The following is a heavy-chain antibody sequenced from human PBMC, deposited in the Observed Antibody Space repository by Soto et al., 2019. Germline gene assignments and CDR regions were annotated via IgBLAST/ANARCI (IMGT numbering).Heavy chain of an antibody. CDR3: ARYNELLTLDY. J-gene: IGHJ4*02. V-gene: IGHV4-34*01. Sequence: SETLSLTCAVYGGSFSGYYWSWIRQPPGKGLEWIGEINHSGSTNYNPSLKSRVTISVDTSKNQFSMKLSSVTAADTAVYYCARYNELLTLDYLGQGTLVTVSS. CDR1: GGSFSGYY. D-gene: IGHD1-26*01. CDR2: INHSGST.